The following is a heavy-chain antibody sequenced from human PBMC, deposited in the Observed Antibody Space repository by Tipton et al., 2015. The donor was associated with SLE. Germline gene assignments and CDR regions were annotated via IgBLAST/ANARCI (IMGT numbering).Heavy chain of an antibody. V-gene: IGHV1-2*02. J-gene: IGHJ4*02. D-gene: IGHD1-26*01. Sequence: QSGPEVKKPGASVKVSCKASGYTFTGYYIHWVRQAPGQGFEWMGWINPNRGSTNYAQKFQGRVTMTRDTSISTAYMELSRLRSDDTAVYYCARLAGSYQLYFDYWGQGTLVTVSS. CDR3: ARLAGSYQLYFDY. CDR1: GYTFTGYY. CDR2: INPNRGST.